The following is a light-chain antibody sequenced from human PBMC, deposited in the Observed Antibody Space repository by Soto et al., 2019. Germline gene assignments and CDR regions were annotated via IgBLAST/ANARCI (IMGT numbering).Light chain of an antibody. J-gene: IGKJ2*01. Sequence: EIVLTQSPGTLSLSPGERATLSCRASQSISGAYLAWYQQKPGQVPRLLIYGASSRATGIPDRFSGSGSGPDFTLTISRLDPEDFAVYFCQHYDSSGYSGYTFGQGTKLEI. CDR3: QHYDSSGYSGYT. V-gene: IGKV3-20*01. CDR2: GAS. CDR1: QSISGAY.